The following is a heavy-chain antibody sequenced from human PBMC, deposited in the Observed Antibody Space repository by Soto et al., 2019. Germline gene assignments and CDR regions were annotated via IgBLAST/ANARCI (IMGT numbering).Heavy chain of an antibody. CDR3: AKAQNYCSGGSCYYY. CDR2: ISGSGGST. D-gene: IGHD2-15*01. CDR1: GFTFSSYA. V-gene: IGHV3-23*01. J-gene: IGHJ4*02. Sequence: EVQLLESGGGLVQPGGSLRLSCAASGFTFSSYAMSWVRQAPGKELEWVSAISGSGGSTYYADSVKGRFTISRDNSKKTLYLQMNSLRAEDTAVYYCAKAQNYCSGGSCYYYWGQGTLVTVSS.